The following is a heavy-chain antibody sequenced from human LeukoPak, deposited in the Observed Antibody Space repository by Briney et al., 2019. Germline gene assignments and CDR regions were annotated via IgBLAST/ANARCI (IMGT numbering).Heavy chain of an antibody. D-gene: IGHD2-2*01. V-gene: IGHV3-23*01. J-gene: IGHJ6*03. CDR3: AKERDCSSTSCPRIRYYYYMDV. CDR1: GFTFSIYA. Sequence: PGGSLRLSCAASGFTFSIYAMSWVRQAPGKGLEWVSAISGSGGTAYYADSVKGRFTISRDNSKNTLYLQMNSLRAEDTAVYYCAKERDCSSTSCPRIRYYYYMDVWGQGSSVTVSS. CDR2: ISGSGGTA.